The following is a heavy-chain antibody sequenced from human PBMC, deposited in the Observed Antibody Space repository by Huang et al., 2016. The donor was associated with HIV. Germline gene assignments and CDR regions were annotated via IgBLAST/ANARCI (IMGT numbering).Heavy chain of an antibody. CDR2: ITGYGGTI. V-gene: IGHV3-48*01. J-gene: IGHJ4*02. Sequence: EVQLVESGGGLAQPGGSLRLSCAASGFSFSPYSMNWVRQAPGKGLEWLAYITGYGGTIHYADSVKGRFTIARDNAQKSLFLQMSSLTADDTAVYYCAREGREAGRSFDSWGRGTLVIVSA. CDR3: AREGREAGRSFDS. CDR1: GFSFSPYS.